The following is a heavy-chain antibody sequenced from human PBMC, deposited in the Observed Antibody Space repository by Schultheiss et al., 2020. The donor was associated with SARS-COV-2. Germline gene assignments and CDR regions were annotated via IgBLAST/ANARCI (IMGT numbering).Heavy chain of an antibody. CDR1: GGSISSYY. CDR2: IYTSGST. Sequence: SETLSLTCTVSGGSISSYYWSWIRQPAGKGLEWIGRIYTSGSTNYNPSLKSRVTMSVDTSKNQFSLKLSSVTAADTAVYYCARHRGYYYGSGSYPNWFDPWGQGTLVTVSS. CDR3: ARHRGYYYGSGSYPNWFDP. V-gene: IGHV4-4*07. D-gene: IGHD3-10*01. J-gene: IGHJ5*02.